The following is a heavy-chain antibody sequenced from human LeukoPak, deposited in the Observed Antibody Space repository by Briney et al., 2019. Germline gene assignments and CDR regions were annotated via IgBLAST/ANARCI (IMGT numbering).Heavy chain of an antibody. J-gene: IGHJ6*03. CDR3: ARTHSNSLYYYYYYMDV. D-gene: IGHD4-11*01. CDR1: GGSISSYY. V-gene: IGHV4-34*01. CDR2: INHSGST. Sequence: SETLSLTCTVSGGSISSYYWSWIRRPPGKGLEWIGEINHSGSTNYNPSLKSRVTISVDTSKNQFSLKLSSVTAADTAVYYCARTHSNSLYYYYYYMDVWGKGTTVTVSS.